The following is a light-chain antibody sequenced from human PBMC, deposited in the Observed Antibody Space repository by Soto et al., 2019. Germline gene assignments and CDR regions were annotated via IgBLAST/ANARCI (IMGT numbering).Light chain of an antibody. V-gene: IGKV3-15*01. CDR3: QQYDNWPPYT. Sequence: EIVMTQSPATLSVSPGERATLSCRASQSIRNNLIWYQQKSGQAPRLLIYGASTRATGIPARFSGSGSGTEFTLTISSLQSEDFALYYCQQYDNWPPYTFGQGTKADIK. J-gene: IGKJ2*01. CDR1: QSIRNN. CDR2: GAS.